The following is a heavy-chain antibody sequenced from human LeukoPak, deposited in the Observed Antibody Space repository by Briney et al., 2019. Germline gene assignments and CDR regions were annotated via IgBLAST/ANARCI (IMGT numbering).Heavy chain of an antibody. CDR1: GYTFTGYY. J-gene: IGHJ4*02. CDR3: ATTKRSSSSARGFDY. D-gene: IGHD6-6*01. Sequence: ASVKVSCKASGYTFTGYYMHWVRQAPGQGLEWMGWINPNSGGTNYAQKFQGRVTMTRDTSISTAYMELSRLRSDDTAVYYCATTKRSSSSARGFDYWGQGTLVTVSS. CDR2: INPNSGGT. V-gene: IGHV1-2*02.